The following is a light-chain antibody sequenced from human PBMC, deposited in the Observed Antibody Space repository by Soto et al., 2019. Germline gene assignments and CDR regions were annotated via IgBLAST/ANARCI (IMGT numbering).Light chain of an antibody. Sequence: DIHMTQSPSTLSLSLGDRVTITFLAIQGISSYLAWYQQKPGKAPKLLIYAASTLQSGVPSRFSGSGSGTEFTLTISSLQSEDFAIYYCQHYDNWPFTFGQGTRWRL. CDR1: QGISSY. CDR3: QHYDNWPFT. CDR2: AAS. J-gene: IGKJ5*01. V-gene: IGKV1-9*01.